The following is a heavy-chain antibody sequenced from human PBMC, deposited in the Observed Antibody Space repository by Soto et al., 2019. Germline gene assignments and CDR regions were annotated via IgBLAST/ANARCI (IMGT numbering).Heavy chain of an antibody. V-gene: IGHV5-10-1*01. CDR2: IDPSDSYT. Sequence: GESLKISCKGSGYSFTSYWISWVRQMPGKGLEWMGRIDPSDSYTNYSPSFQGHVTISADKSISTAHLQWSSLKASDTAMYYCARHTYGDFARYYSGMDVWGQGTTVTVSS. J-gene: IGHJ6*02. CDR3: ARHTYGDFARYYSGMDV. D-gene: IGHD4-17*01. CDR1: GYSFTSYW.